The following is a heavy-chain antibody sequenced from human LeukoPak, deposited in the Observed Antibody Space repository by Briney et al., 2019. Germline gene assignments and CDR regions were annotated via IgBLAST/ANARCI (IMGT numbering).Heavy chain of an antibody. D-gene: IGHD3-22*01. V-gene: IGHV4-39*01. J-gene: IGHJ2*01. CDR1: GGSISSSSYY. CDR3: ARHWYYDSSGYYHWYFDL. Sequence: PSETLSLTCTVSGGSISSSSYYWGWIRQPPGKGREWIGSIYYSGSTYYNPSLKSRVTISVDTSKNQFSLKLSSVTAADTAVYYCARHWYYDSSGYYHWYFDLWGRGTLVTVSS. CDR2: IYYSGST.